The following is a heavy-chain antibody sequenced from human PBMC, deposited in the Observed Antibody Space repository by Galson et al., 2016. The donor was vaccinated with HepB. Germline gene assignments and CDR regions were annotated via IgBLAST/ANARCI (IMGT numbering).Heavy chain of an antibody. Sequence: LSLTCTVSGGSVRDGSYYWGWIRQPPGKGLEWIGSIYYSGLTYYKASLKSRVTISVDTFKDQFSLKLTSVTAADTAVYYCARQVGPDNWLDPWGQGTLVIVSS. J-gene: IGHJ5*02. CDR1: GGSVRDGSYY. D-gene: IGHD1-26*01. V-gene: IGHV4-39*01. CDR2: IYYSGLT. CDR3: ARQVGPDNWLDP.